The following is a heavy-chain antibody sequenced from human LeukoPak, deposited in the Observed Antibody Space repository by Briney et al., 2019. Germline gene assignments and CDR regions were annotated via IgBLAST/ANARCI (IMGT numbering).Heavy chain of an antibody. Sequence: GGSLRRSCATSGFTFSDCEMTWVRKAPGKGLEWVAYISSSGNTMYYADSVKGRFTISRDNAKNSLYLQMNSLRAEATAVYYCARGGSRYGFWGQGTPVTVSS. CDR3: ARGGSRYGF. J-gene: IGHJ4*02. CDR2: ISSSGNTM. V-gene: IGHV3-48*03. D-gene: IGHD5-18*01. CDR1: GFTFSDCE.